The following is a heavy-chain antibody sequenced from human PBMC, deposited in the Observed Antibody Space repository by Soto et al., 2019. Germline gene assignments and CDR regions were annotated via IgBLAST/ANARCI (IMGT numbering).Heavy chain of an antibody. Sequence: TSETLSLTCAVYGGSFSGYYWTWIRQPPGTGLEYIGYLTYTGSTNYNPSLKSRVTISVDTSKNQFSLQLSSVTAADTAVYYCARSDYGSGSYYNSPTFDDWGPGTMVTVSS. D-gene: IGHD3-10*01. CDR2: LTYTGST. CDR3: ARSDYGSGSYYNSPTFDD. V-gene: IGHV4-34*01. J-gene: IGHJ3*01. CDR1: GGSFSGYY.